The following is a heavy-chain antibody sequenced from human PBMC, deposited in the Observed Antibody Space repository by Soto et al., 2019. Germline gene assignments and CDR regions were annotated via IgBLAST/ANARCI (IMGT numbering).Heavy chain of an antibody. D-gene: IGHD2-2*01. CDR1: GDSVSSNSVA. Sequence: SQTLSLTCVISGDSVSSNSVAWNWIRQSPSRGLEWLGRTYYRSKWYNDYAVSVKSRITINPDTSKNQFSLQLNSVTPEDTAVYYCARTLAYCSSTSCYAPWFDSWGQGTLVTVSS. J-gene: IGHJ5*01. CDR3: ARTLAYCSSTSCYAPWFDS. V-gene: IGHV6-1*01. CDR2: TYYRSKWYN.